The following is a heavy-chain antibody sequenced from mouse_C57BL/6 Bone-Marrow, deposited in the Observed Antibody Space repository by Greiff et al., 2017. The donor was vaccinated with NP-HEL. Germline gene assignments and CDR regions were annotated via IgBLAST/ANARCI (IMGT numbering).Heavy chain of an antibody. CDR3: AHIWGDDY. CDR2: IDPENGDT. Sequence: VQLQQSGAELVRPGASVKLSCTASGFNIKDDYMHWVKQRPEQGLEWIGWIDPENGDTEYASKFQGKATITADTSSNTAYLQLSSLTSEDTAVYYCAHIWGDDYWGQGTTLTVSS. D-gene: IGHD3-3*01. V-gene: IGHV14-4*01. J-gene: IGHJ2*01. CDR1: GFNIKDDY.